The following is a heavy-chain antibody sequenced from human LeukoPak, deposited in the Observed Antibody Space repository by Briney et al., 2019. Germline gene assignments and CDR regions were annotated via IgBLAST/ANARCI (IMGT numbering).Heavy chain of an antibody. J-gene: IGHJ4*02. D-gene: IGHD1-1*01. CDR1: GFTFSSYE. V-gene: IGHV3-48*03. CDR3: AGGPTTGNLDY. Sequence: GGSLRLSCAASGFTFSSYEMNWVRQAPGKGLEWVSYISSSGTTIYHAGSVEGRFTISRDNAKNSLYLQMNSLRAEDAGLYYCAGGPTTGNLDYWGQGSLVTVSS. CDR2: ISSSGTTI.